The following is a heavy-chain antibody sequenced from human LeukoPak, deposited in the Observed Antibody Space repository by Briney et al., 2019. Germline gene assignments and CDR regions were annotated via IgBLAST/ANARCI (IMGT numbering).Heavy chain of an antibody. V-gene: IGHV3-53*05. CDR3: ARTIASSYCYYMDV. CDR1: GFTVSGKF. CDR2: IYSGGGT. D-gene: IGHD6-13*01. Sequence: GGSLRLSCAASGFTVSGKFMSWVRQAPGKGLEWVSVIYSGGGTYYADSVKGRFTISRDNSENTLYLQMNSLRAEDTAVYYCARTIASSYCYYMDVWGKGTTVTVSS. J-gene: IGHJ6*03.